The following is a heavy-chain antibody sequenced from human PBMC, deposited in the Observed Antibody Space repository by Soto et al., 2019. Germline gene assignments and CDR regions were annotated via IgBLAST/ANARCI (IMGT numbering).Heavy chain of an antibody. Sequence: GGSLRLSCAASGFTFSSYGMHWVRQAPGKGLEWVAVISYDGSNKYYADSVKGRFTISRDNSKNTLYLQMNSLRAEDTAVYYCAKESYDGSYDYWGQGTLVTVSS. V-gene: IGHV3-30*18. CDR1: GFTFSSYG. CDR3: AKESYDGSYDY. J-gene: IGHJ4*02. D-gene: IGHD1-26*01. CDR2: ISYDGSNK.